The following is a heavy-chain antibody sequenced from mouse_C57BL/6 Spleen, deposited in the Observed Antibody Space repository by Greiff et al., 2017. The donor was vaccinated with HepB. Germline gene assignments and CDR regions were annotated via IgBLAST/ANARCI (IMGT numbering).Heavy chain of an antibody. Sequence: EVQRVESVAELVRPGASVKLSCTASGFNIKNTYMHWVKQRPEQGLEWIGRIDPANGNTKYAPKFQGKATITADTSSNTAYLQLSSLTSEDTAIYYCARPHYYGSSSYYFDYWGQGTTLTVSS. CDR3: ARPHYYGSSSYYFDY. CDR2: IDPANGNT. V-gene: IGHV14-3*01. CDR1: GFNIKNTY. J-gene: IGHJ2*01. D-gene: IGHD1-1*01.